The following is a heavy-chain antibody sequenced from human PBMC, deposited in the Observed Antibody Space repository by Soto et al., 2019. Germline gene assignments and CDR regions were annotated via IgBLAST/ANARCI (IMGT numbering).Heavy chain of an antibody. CDR2: ISYDGSNK. CDR3: ARDHITTLLNYYFDY. CDR1: GFTFSSYA. J-gene: IGHJ4*02. V-gene: IGHV3-30-3*01. Sequence: QVQLVESGGGVVQPGRSLRLSCAASGFTFSSYAMHWVRQAPGKGLERVAVISYDGSNKYYADSGKGRFTISRDNAKNTLYLQMNSLRAEDTAVYYCARDHITTLLNYYFDYWGQGTLVTVSS. D-gene: IGHD3-22*01.